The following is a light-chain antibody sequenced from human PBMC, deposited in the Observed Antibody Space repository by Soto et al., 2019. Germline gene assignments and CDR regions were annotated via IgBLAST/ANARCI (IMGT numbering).Light chain of an antibody. CDR3: QQYNSYIT. CDR2: DAS. Sequence: DIQLTQTPSTLSASIGDEVTITFRASQTISRWLAWYQQKPGRAPKLLIYDASTLESGVPSRFSGSGSETEFTLTISRLQPDDFATYFCQQYNSYITFGQGTRLEIK. J-gene: IGKJ5*01. CDR1: QTISRW. V-gene: IGKV1-5*01.